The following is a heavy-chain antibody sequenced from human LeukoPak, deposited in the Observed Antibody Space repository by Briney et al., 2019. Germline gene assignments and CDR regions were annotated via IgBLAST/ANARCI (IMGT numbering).Heavy chain of an antibody. V-gene: IGHV4-30-4*08. CDR1: GGSISSGDYY. Sequence: SETLSLTCTVSGGSISSGDYYWSWIRQPPGKGLEWIGYIYYSGSTYYNPSLKSRVTISVDTSKNQFSLKLSSVTAADTAVYYCASWGLVPPFYYMDVWGKGTTVTVSS. J-gene: IGHJ6*03. CDR2: IYYSGST. CDR3: ASWGLVPPFYYMDV. D-gene: IGHD6-6*01.